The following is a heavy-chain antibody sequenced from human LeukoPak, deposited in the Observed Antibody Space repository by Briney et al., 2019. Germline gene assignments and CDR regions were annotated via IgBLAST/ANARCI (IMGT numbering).Heavy chain of an antibody. CDR3: ARLTGMDAFDI. Sequence: GGSLRLSCAASGFTVSNTYMTWVRQAPGKGLEWVSVLYTGGSTYYADSVKGRFTISRGNSKNTLYLQMNSLRAEDTAVYYCARLTGMDAFDIWGQGTMVTVSS. CDR2: LYTGGST. CDR1: GFTVSNTY. V-gene: IGHV3-53*01. J-gene: IGHJ3*02.